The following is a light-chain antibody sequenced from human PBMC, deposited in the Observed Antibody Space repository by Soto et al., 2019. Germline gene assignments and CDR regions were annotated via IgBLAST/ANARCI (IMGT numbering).Light chain of an antibody. CDR1: QSISSSY. V-gene: IGKV3-20*01. CDR2: GAS. J-gene: IGKJ2*01. Sequence: EIVLTQSPGTLSLSPGERATLSCRASQSISSSYLAWHQQKPGQAPRVLIYGASSRATGIPDRFSGRGSGTDFTLTISRLEPEDFAVYFCQQYGNPPPNAFGQGTKVEI. CDR3: QQYGNPPPNA.